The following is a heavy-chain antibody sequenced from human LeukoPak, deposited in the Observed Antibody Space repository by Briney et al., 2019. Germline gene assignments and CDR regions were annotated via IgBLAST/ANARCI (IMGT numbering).Heavy chain of an antibody. CDR1: GYTFTSYY. V-gene: IGHV1-46*01. D-gene: IGHD6-13*01. CDR2: INPSGGST. Sequence: ASVKVSCKASGYTFTSYYMHWVRQAPGQGLEWMGIINPSGGSTSYAQKFQGRVTMTRDMSTSTVYMELSSLRSEDTAVYYCAGGGPYIAAAARFDYWGQGTLVTVSS. CDR3: AGGGPYIAAAARFDY. J-gene: IGHJ4*02.